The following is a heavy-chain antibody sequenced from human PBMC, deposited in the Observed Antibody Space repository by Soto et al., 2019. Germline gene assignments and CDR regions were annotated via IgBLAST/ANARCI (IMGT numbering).Heavy chain of an antibody. CDR1: DGSISSSSYY. CDR3: AIQGRFLEWLLRFDY. Sequence: SETLSLTCTVSDGSISSSSYYWGWIRQPPGKGLEWIGSIYYSGSTYYNPSLKSRVTISVDTSKNQFSLKLSSVTAADTAVYYCAIQGRFLEWLLRFDYWGKGTLVTVSS. CDR2: IYYSGST. V-gene: IGHV4-39*01. D-gene: IGHD3-3*01. J-gene: IGHJ4*02.